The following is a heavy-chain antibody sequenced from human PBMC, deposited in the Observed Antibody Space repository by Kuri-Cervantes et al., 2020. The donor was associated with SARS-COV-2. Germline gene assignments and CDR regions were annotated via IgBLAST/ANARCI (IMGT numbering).Heavy chain of an antibody. J-gene: IGHJ4*02. D-gene: IGHD3-10*01. CDR2: INPNSGGT. CDR3: ARGEGSRGLMVGLGWRGAGRLDF. V-gene: IGHV1-2*04. CDR1: GYSFNDYY. Sequence: ASVKVSCKASGYSFNDYYIYWVRQAPGQGLEWMGWINPNSGGTNYAQKFQGWVTMTRDTSLSISYMELSRLTSDDTAVYYCARGEGSRGLMVGLGWRGAGRLDFWGQGTLVTVSS.